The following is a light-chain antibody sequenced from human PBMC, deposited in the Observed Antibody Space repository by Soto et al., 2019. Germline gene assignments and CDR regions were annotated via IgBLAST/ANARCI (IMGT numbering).Light chain of an antibody. J-gene: IGKJ1*01. Sequence: DIQMTQSPSTLSASVGERVTITCRASQRVDRWLAWYQQKPGQAPKLLISDASTLESGVPSRFSGSGSVTEFTLTITSLQPDDFATYYCQQYKDYTYTFGQGTKVDIK. CDR3: QQYKDYTYT. V-gene: IGKV1-5*01. CDR2: DAS. CDR1: QRVDRW.